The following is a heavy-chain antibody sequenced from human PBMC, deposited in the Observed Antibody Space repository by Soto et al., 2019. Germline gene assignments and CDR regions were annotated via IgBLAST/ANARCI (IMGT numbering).Heavy chain of an antibody. J-gene: IGHJ3*02. Sequence: SLTLSCAAGGVSFTSCSMNYVRQAPGKGLEWVSYISSSSSTIYYADSVKGRFTISRDNAKNSLYLQMNSLRDEDTAVYYCARDLEWELLDAFDIWGQGTMVTVSS. CDR2: ISSSSSTI. CDR1: GVSFTSCS. D-gene: IGHD1-26*01. V-gene: IGHV3-48*02. CDR3: ARDLEWELLDAFDI.